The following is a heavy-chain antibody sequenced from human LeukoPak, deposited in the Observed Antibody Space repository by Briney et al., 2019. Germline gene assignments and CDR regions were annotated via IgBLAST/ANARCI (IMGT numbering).Heavy chain of an antibody. J-gene: IGHJ3*02. CDR1: GFTFTNSA. CDR3: AGQGYSYGDAFDI. CDR2: IVVGSGNT. V-gene: IGHV1-58*02. Sequence: GTSVKVSCKASGFTFTNSAMQWVRQARGQRLEWIGWIVVGSGNTNYAQKFQERVTITRDMSTSTAYMELSSLRSEDTAVYYCAGQGYSYGDAFDIWGQGTMVTVSS. D-gene: IGHD5-18*01.